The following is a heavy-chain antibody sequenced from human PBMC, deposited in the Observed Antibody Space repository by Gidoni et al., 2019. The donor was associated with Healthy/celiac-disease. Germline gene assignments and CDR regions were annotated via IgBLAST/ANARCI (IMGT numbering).Heavy chain of an antibody. CDR3: AATGTTRSDPVDY. CDR1: GFTFSDYY. J-gene: IGHJ4*02. CDR2: MSSSGSTI. V-gene: IGHV3-11*01. D-gene: IGHD1-7*01. Sequence: QVQLVESGGGLVKPGGSLSLSCAPSGFTFSDYYMSWIRQAPRTGLEWVSYMSSSGSTIYYADSVKGRFTISRDNAKNALYLQMNSLRAEDTAVYYCAATGTTRSDPVDYWGQGTLVTVSS.